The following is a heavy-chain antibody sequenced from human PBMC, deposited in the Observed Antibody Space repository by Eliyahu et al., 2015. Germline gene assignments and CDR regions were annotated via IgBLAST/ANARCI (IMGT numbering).Heavy chain of an antibody. Sequence: QLQLQESGPGLVKPSETLSLTCTVSGGSISSSSYYWGWIRQPPGKGLEWIGSIYYSGSTYYNPSLKSRVTISVDTSKNQFSLKLSSVTAADTAVYYCARQGGYDYLDYWGQGTLVTVSS. J-gene: IGHJ4*02. CDR1: GGSISSSSYY. V-gene: IGHV4-39*01. CDR2: IYYSGST. D-gene: IGHD5-12*01. CDR3: ARQGGYDYLDY.